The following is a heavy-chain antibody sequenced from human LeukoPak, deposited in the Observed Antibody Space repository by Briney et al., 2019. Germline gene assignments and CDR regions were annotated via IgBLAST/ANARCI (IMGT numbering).Heavy chain of an antibody. J-gene: IGHJ4*02. D-gene: IGHD3-22*01. CDR1: GGSFSGYY. CDR3: ARVISPYYYDSSGYFAVDY. V-gene: IGHV4-34*01. Sequence: SETLSLTCAVYGGSFSGYYWSWIRQPPGKGLEWIGEINHSGSTNYNPSLKSRVTISVDTSKNQFSLKLSSVTAADTAVYYCARVISPYYYDSSGYFAVDYWGQGTLVTVSS. CDR2: INHSGST.